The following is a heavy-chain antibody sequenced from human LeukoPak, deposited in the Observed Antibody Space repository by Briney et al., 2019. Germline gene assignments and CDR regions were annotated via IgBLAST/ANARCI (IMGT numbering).Heavy chain of an antibody. CDR3: AKDLRIQLWGGY. V-gene: IGHV3-30*02. CDR1: GFTFSSYA. J-gene: IGHJ4*02. D-gene: IGHD5-18*01. Sequence: GGSLRLSCAASGFTFSSYAMSWVRQAPGKGLEWVAFIRYDGSNKYYADSVKGRFTISRDNSKNTLYLQMNSLRAEDAAVYYCAKDLRIQLWGGYWGQGTLVTVSS. CDR2: IRYDGSNK.